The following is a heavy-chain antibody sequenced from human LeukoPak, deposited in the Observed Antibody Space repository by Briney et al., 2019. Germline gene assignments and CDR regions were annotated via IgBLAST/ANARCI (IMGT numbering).Heavy chain of an antibody. CDR3: ARIQLYYDFWSGYYHTFDY. V-gene: IGHV4-30-4*01. D-gene: IGHD3-3*01. Sequence: PSETLSLTCTVSGGSISSGDYYWSWIRQPPGKGLEWIGYIYYSGSTYYNPSPKSRVTISVDTSKNQFSLKLSSVTAADTAVYYCARIQLYYDFWSGYYHTFDYWGQGTLVTVSS. J-gene: IGHJ4*02. CDR2: IYYSGST. CDR1: GGSISSGDYY.